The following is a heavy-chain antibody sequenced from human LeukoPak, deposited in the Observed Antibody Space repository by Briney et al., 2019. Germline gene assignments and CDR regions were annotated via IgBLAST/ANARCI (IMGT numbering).Heavy chain of an antibody. V-gene: IGHV1-69*01. D-gene: IGHD4-17*01. CDR1: GGTFSSYA. Sequence: SVKVSRKASGGTFSSYAISWVRQVPGQGLEWMEGIIPIFGTANYAQKFQGRVTITADESTSTAYMELSSLRSEDTAVYYCAREPHDYGDYTLGYWGQGTLVTVSS. J-gene: IGHJ4*02. CDR3: AREPHDYGDYTLGY. CDR2: IIPIFGTA.